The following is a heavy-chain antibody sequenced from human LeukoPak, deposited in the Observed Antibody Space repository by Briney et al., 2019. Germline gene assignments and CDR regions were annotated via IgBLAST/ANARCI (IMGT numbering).Heavy chain of an antibody. CDR2: INHSGGT. J-gene: IGHJ4*02. CDR3: ARGIVLTLYATFDY. CDR1: GGSFSGYY. D-gene: IGHD2-8*01. Sequence: SETLSLTCTVYGGSFSGYYWTWIRQPPGKGLEWIGEINHSGGTNYNPSLKSRVTISVDTSRNQFSLKLNSVTDADTAVYYCARGIVLTLYATFDYWGQRTLVTVSS. V-gene: IGHV4-34*01.